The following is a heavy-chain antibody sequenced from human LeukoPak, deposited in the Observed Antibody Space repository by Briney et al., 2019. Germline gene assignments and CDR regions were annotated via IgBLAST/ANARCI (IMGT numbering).Heavy chain of an antibody. CDR2: INQVGSEK. CDR3: ASRVWVGATFHYYYYMDV. J-gene: IGHJ6*03. V-gene: IGHV3-7*01. Sequence: PGGSLRLSCAASGFTFSSYWMSWVRQAPGKGLEWVANINQVGSEKYYVDSVKGRFTISRENAKNSLYLQMNSLRAEDTAVYYCASRVWVGATFHYYYYMDVWGKGTTVTVSS. D-gene: IGHD1-26*01. CDR1: GFTFSSYW.